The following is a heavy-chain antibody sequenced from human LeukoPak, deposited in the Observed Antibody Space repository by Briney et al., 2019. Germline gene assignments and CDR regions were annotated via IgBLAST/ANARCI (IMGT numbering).Heavy chain of an antibody. CDR1: GGTFSNYA. CDR3: ARDRAAAGTWFDY. V-gene: IGHV1-69*01. CDR2: IIPIFGTA. D-gene: IGHD6-13*01. Sequence: SVTVSCKASGGTFSNYAINWVRQAPGQGPEWMGGIIPIFGTANYAQKFQGRVTITADESTSTAYMDLSSLRSEDTAVYYCARDRAAAGTWFDYWGQGTLVTVSS. J-gene: IGHJ4*02.